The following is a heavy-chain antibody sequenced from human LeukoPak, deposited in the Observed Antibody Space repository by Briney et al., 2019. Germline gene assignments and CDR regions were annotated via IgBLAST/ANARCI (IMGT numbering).Heavy chain of an antibody. CDR1: GGSISSYY. J-gene: IGHJ4*02. D-gene: IGHD6-19*01. V-gene: IGHV4-59*08. CDR3: ARRAVAGTKPFDY. CDR2: IYYSGST. Sequence: SETLSLTCTVSGGSISSYYWSWIRQPPGKGLEWIGYIYYSGSTYYNPSPKSRVTISVDTSKNQFSLKLSSVTAADTAVYYCARRAVAGTKPFDYWGQGTLVTVSS.